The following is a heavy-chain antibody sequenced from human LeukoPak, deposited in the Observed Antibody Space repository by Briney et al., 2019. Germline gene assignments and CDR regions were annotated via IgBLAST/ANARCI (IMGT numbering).Heavy chain of an antibody. CDR3: ARYRKPYIVEDAFDI. Sequence: GGSLRLSCAASGLTFSSYGMHWVRQAPGKGLEWVAVIWYDGSNKYYADSVKGRFTISRDNSKNTLYLQMNSLRAEDTAVYYCARYRKPYIVEDAFDIWGQGTMVTVSS. V-gene: IGHV3-33*01. J-gene: IGHJ3*02. D-gene: IGHD2-15*01. CDR1: GLTFSSYG. CDR2: IWYDGSNK.